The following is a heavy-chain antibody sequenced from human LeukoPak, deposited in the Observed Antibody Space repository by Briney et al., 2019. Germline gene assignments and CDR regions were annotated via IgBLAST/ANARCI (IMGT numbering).Heavy chain of an antibody. Sequence: PGGCLRLFCAASGFTFYEYGMSWVRHAPGKGVGWVSGINWNGGRTGYADSVKGRFTISRDNAKNSLYLQMNSLRAEDTALYHCAREPGANAFDIWGQGTMVTVSS. J-gene: IGHJ3*02. CDR1: GFTFYEYG. CDR2: INWNGGRT. V-gene: IGHV3-20*01. CDR3: AREPGANAFDI. D-gene: IGHD2-2*01.